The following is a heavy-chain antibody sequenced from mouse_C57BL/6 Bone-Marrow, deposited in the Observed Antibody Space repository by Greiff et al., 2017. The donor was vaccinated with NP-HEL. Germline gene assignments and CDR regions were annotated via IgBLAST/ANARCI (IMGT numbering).Heavy chain of an antibody. J-gene: IGHJ2*01. V-gene: IGHV1-26*01. CDR1: GYTFTDYY. CDR2: INPNQGGN. Sequence: EVQLQQSGPELVKPGASVKISCKASGYTFTDYYMNWVKQSHGKSLEWIGDINPNQGGNSSNQKFKGQATLTVDKPSSTAYMEIRSLTSEYSAVYYCARGGYLYYFDYWGQGTTLTVSS. D-gene: IGHD2-2*01. CDR3: ARGGYLYYFDY.